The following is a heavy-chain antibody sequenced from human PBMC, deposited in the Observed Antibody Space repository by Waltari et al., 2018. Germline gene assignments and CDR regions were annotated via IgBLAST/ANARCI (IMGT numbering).Heavy chain of an antibody. V-gene: IGHV3-30*18. D-gene: IGHD3-10*01. CDR2: CSYDGSKT. CDR3: AKDGVGVRAVIPFDY. CDR1: GFTVSNHG. Sequence: QVQLVESGGGVVQPGRSLRLSCAASGFTVSNHGMHWVRQAPGKGLEWVALCSYDGSKTFFTDSVKGRFTISRDNSKNMVYLQMNSLRAEDAAIYYCAKDGVGVRAVIPFDYWGQGTLVTVSS. J-gene: IGHJ4*02.